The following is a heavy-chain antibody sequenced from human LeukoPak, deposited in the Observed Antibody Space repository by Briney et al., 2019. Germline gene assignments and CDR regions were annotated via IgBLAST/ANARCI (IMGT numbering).Heavy chain of an antibody. CDR1: RFTFSSYS. J-gene: IGHJ4*02. Sequence: GGSLRLSCAASRFTFSSYSMNWVRQAPGKGLEWVSAISGSGGSTYYADSVKGRFTISRDNSKNTLYLQMNSLRAEDTAVYYCAKTGPDYYDWGEFDYWGQGTLVTVSS. D-gene: IGHD3-10*02. V-gene: IGHV3-23*01. CDR2: ISGSGGST. CDR3: AKTGPDYYDWGEFDY.